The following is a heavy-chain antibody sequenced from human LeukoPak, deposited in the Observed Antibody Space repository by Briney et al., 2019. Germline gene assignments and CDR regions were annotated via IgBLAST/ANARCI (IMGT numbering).Heavy chain of an antibody. D-gene: IGHD4-17*01. CDR3: ARVSTVTAVGWFDP. Sequence: SETLSLTCTVSGYSISSGYYWGWIRQPPGKGLEWIGNIYPSGTTYYNPSLKTRVTISVDTSKNQFSLKLSSVTAADTAVYYCARVSTVTAVGWFDPWGQGTLVTVSS. CDR1: GYSISSGYY. J-gene: IGHJ5*02. CDR2: IYPSGTT. V-gene: IGHV4-38-2*02.